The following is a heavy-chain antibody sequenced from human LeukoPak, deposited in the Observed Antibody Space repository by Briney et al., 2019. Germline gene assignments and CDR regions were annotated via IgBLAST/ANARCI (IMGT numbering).Heavy chain of an antibody. CDR2: IYYSGST. Sequence: SETLSLTCTVSGGSISSSSYYWGWIRQPPGKGLEWIGSIYYSGSTYYNPSLKSRVTISVDTSKNRFSLKLSSVTAADTAVYYCARPWNRASLDAFDIWGQGTMVTVSS. J-gene: IGHJ3*02. CDR1: GGSISSSSYY. D-gene: IGHD1-1*01. V-gene: IGHV4-39*01. CDR3: ARPWNRASLDAFDI.